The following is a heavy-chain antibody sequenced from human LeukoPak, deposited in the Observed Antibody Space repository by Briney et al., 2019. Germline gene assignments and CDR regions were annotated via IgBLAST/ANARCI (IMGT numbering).Heavy chain of an antibody. J-gene: IGHJ4*02. CDR1: GFTVTTYY. Sequence: GGSLRLSCAASGFTVTTYYMSWVRQAPGKGLEWISVIYSAGHTYYADSVKGRFAISRDNSNNTLYLQMNSLRAEDTAVYYCARDYDYWGQGTLVTVSS. CDR3: ARDYDY. V-gene: IGHV3-53*01. CDR2: IYSAGHT.